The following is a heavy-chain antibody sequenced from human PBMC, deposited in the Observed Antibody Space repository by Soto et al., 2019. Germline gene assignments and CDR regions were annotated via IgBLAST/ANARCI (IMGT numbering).Heavy chain of an antibody. J-gene: IGHJ4*02. V-gene: IGHV3-53*01. CDR2: IYPGGTT. CDR1: GFTVSSNY. CDR3: ARWGHYYDSSAWYFDY. D-gene: IGHD3-22*01. Sequence: PGGSLRLSCAAFGFTVSSNYMNWVRQAPGKGLEWVSVIYPGGTTYYADSVKGRFTISRDNSKNTLFLQMNSLRAEDTAVYYCARWGHYYDSSAWYFDYWGQGTLVTVYS.